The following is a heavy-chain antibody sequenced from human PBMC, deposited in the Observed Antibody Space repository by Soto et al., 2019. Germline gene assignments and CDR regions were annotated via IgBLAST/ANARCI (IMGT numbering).Heavy chain of an antibody. CDR2: VHGSGDNT. V-gene: IGHV3-23*01. Sequence: EVQLLRSGGGLVQPGESLRLSCSASGFIFSSYAMSWVRQAPGKGLEWVSTVHGSGDNTYYADSVKARFTISRDNSKNTVYLQMNSLRTEDTAVYYCARSRSSMADYWGQGTLVTVSS. CDR1: GFIFSSYA. J-gene: IGHJ4*02. CDR3: ARSRSSMADY.